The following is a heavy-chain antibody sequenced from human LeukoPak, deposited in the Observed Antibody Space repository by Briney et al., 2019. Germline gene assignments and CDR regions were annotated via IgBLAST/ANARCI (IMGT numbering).Heavy chain of an antibody. CDR2: IRYDGSHE. J-gene: IGHJ4*01. V-gene: IGHV3-30*02. Sequence: PGGSLRLSCGASGFTFSTHDMHWVRQAPGKGLEWVAFIRYDGSHEYYADSVKGRFTISRDNSKNTLYLQMNSVRSEDTALYYCAKPSGSGVDYWGQGTRVTVPS. CDR1: GFTFSTHD. D-gene: IGHD1-26*01. CDR3: AKPSGSGVDY.